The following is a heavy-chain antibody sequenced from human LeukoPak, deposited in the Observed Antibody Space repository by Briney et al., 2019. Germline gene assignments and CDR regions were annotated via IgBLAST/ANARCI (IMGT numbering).Heavy chain of an antibody. V-gene: IGHV1-2*02. J-gene: IGHJ4*02. Sequence: ASVKVSCKASGYTFTGYYIHWVRQAPGQGVEWMAWINPNSGVTNYAQNFQGRVTMARDTSISTAYMELSSLRSDDTAVYYCARAHMTTVTLGDYWGQGTLVTVSS. CDR2: INPNSGVT. CDR1: GYTFTGYY. CDR3: ARAHMTTVTLGDY. D-gene: IGHD4-11*01.